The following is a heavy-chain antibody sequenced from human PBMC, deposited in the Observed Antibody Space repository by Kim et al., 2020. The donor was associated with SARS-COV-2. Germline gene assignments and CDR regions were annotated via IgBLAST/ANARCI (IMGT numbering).Heavy chain of an antibody. J-gene: IGHJ6*02. V-gene: IGHV3-33*06. CDR3: AKDEGSYDSSLPGGMDV. Sequence: VKGRFTISRDNSKNTLDLQMNSLRAEDTAVYYCAKDEGSYDSSLPGGMDVWGQGTTVTVSS. D-gene: IGHD3-22*01.